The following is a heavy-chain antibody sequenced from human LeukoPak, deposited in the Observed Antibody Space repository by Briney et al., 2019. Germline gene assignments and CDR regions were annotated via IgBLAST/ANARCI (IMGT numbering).Heavy chain of an antibody. D-gene: IGHD6-19*01. Sequence: GGSLRLSCAASGFTFSSYAMHWVRQAPGKGLEWVAVISYDGSNKYYADSVKGRFTISRDNSKNTLYLQMNSLRAEDTAVYYCAKGHGQWLDDAFDIWGQGTMVTVSS. CDR2: ISYDGSNK. V-gene: IGHV3-30*04. J-gene: IGHJ3*02. CDR3: AKGHGQWLDDAFDI. CDR1: GFTFSSYA.